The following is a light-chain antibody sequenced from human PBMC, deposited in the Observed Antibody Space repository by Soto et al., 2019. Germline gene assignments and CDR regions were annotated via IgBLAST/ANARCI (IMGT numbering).Light chain of an antibody. CDR1: NIGSKS. CDR3: QVWDRSSDHYV. Sequence: SYELTQPPSVSVALGQTVRVTCGAKNIGSKSVHWYQQRSGQAPVLVVYDDRDRPSGVPERFSGSNSGNTATLTISRVEDGDEADYHCQVWDRSSDHYVFGTGTKLTVL. CDR2: DDR. V-gene: IGLV3-21*02. J-gene: IGLJ1*01.